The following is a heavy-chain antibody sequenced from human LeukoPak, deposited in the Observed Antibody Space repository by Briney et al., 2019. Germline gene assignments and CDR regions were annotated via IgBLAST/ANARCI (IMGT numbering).Heavy chain of an antibody. CDR1: GFTFSSYS. Sequence: GGSLRLSCAASGFTFSSYSMNWVRQAPGKGLEWVSSISSSSNFIYYADSVKGRFTISRDNAKNSLYLQMNSLRAEDTAVYYCAELGITMIGGVWGKGTTVTISS. J-gene: IGHJ6*04. CDR3: AELGITMIGGV. V-gene: IGHV3-21*01. CDR2: ISSSSNFI. D-gene: IGHD3-10*02.